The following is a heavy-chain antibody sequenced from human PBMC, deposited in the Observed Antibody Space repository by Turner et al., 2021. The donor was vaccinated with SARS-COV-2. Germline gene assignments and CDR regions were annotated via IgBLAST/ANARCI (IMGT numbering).Heavy chain of an antibody. J-gene: IGHJ4*02. D-gene: IGHD2-21*01. CDR3: ARDEPPTTLWLSSGTFDL. V-gene: IGHV3-30-3*01. CDR2: VSYDGNNN. Sequence: QEQVVQSGGGVVQPGGSLRLSCAASGFSFRSSAVHRVRQAPGKGLEWVGVVSYDGNNNRYADSVKGRFTVSRDDSNNTMFLQMNSLRGDDTGVYYCARDEPPTTLWLSSGTFDLWGQGALVTVSS. CDR1: GFSFRSSA.